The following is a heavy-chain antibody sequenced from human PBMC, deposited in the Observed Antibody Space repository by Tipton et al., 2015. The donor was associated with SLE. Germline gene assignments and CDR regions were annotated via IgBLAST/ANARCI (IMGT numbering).Heavy chain of an antibody. CDR2: ADHSGST. D-gene: IGHD2-15*01. J-gene: IGHJ6*02. Sequence: TLSLTCAVSGYSISRGYFWGWFRQPPGKGLEWIGSADHSGSTNYNPPLKSRVTMSVDTSKNQFSLKLTSVTAADTAVYYCARGGCSGVSCYPYYYSMDVWGQGTTVTVSS. CDR3: ARGGCSGVSCYPYYYSMDV. CDR1: GYSISRGYF. V-gene: IGHV4-38-2*01.